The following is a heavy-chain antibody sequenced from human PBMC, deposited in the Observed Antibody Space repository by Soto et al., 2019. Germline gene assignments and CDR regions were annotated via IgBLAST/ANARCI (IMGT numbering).Heavy chain of an antibody. CDR2: IWYDGSNK. CDR1: GFTFSSYG. Sequence: GGSLRLSCAASGFTFSSYGMHWVRQAPGKGLEWVAVIWYDGSNKYYADSVKGRFTISRDNSKNTLYLQMNSLRAEDTAVYYCARDAGFGSGWQFDYWGQGTLVTVSS. J-gene: IGHJ4*02. CDR3: ARDAGFGSGWQFDY. V-gene: IGHV3-33*01. D-gene: IGHD6-19*01.